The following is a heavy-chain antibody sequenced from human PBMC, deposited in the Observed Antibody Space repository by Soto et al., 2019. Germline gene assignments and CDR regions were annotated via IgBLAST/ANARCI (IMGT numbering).Heavy chain of an antibody. Sequence: PGRSLRLSGAASGFTFRSYAMSWVRQAPGKGLEGVSAISGSGGSTYYADSVKGRFTISRDNAKNSLYLQMDSLRDEDTAVYYCARISRYGGMFIGDWGHGTVVPVSS. CDR1: GFTFRSYA. CDR3: ARISRYGGMFIGD. J-gene: IGHJ1*01. V-gene: IGHV3-23*01. D-gene: IGHD4-17*01. CDR2: ISGSGGST.